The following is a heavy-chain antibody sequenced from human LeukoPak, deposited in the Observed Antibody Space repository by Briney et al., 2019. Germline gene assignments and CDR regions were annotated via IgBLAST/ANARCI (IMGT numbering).Heavy chain of an antibody. D-gene: IGHD5-12*01. CDR3: ARERGYSGYEKALDY. V-gene: IGHV4-59*01. CDR2: IYYSGST. J-gene: IGHJ4*02. Sequence: SETLSLTCTVSGGSISSYYWSWIRQPPGKGLEWIGYIYYSGSTNYIPSLKSRVTISVDTSKNQFSLKLSSVTAADTAVYYCARERGYSGYEKALDYWGQGTLVTVSS. CDR1: GGSISSYY.